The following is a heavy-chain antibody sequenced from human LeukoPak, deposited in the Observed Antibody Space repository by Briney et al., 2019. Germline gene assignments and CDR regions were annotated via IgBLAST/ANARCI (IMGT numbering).Heavy chain of an antibody. CDR1: GGSISSSNW. CDR3: AREVLAYCGGGCYSYFDY. CDR2: IYHSGST. V-gene: IGHV4-4*02. D-gene: IGHD2-21*02. Sequence: SETMSLTCAVSGGSISSSNWWSWVRQPPGKGLEWIGEIYHSGSTNYNPSLKSRVTISVDKSKNQFSLKLSSVTAADTAVYYCAREVLAYCGGGCYSYFDYWGQGTLVTVSS. J-gene: IGHJ4*02.